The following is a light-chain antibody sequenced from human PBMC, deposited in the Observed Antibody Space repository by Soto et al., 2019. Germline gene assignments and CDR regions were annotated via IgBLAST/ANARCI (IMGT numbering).Light chain of an antibody. J-gene: IGKJ5*01. CDR2: DAS. CDR3: QQYGSSPFVT. CDR1: QRISRNF. Sequence: PGQRATLSCWASQRISRNFFAWYQQKPDLAPRLLIYDASSRATGIADRFSGSGSGTDFTLTITRLEPEDFAVYYCQQYGSSPFVTFGQGTRLEIK. V-gene: IGKV3D-20*01.